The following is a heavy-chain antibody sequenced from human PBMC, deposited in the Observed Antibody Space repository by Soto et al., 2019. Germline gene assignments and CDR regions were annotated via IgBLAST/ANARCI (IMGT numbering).Heavy chain of an antibody. CDR3: ARWRGAFDS. Sequence: QVQLVQSGAGVNKPGASVKVSCKASGYSFTSWTIHWVRQAPGKSLESMGWIDAGNGITKYSQKFQDRVTITRDTSASTAYMELNSLRSEDTAVYYCARWRGAFDSWGQGALVTVSS. CDR1: GYSFTSWT. CDR2: IDAGNGIT. J-gene: IGHJ4*02. D-gene: IGHD1-26*01. V-gene: IGHV1-3*01.